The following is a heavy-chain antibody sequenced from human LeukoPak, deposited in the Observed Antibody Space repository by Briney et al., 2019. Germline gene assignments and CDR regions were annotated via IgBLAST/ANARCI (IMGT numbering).Heavy chain of an antibody. CDR1: GFTFSSHW. CDR3: ARAVGYCGGTSCYYFDY. CDR2: IKQDGSEK. D-gene: IGHD2-2*01. V-gene: IGHV3-7*01. J-gene: IGHJ4*02. Sequence: GGSLRLSCTSSGFTFSSHWMSWVRQAPGKGLEWVANIKQDGSEKYYVDSVKGRFTISRDNAKNSLYLQMNSLRAEDTAAYYCARAVGYCGGTSCYYFDYWGQGTLVTVSS.